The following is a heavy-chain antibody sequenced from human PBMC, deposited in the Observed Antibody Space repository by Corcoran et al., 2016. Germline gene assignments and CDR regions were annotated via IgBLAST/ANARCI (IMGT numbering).Heavy chain of an antibody. V-gene: IGHV3-74*01. CDR3: ARDTSARFDY. Sequence: EVKLVVSGGGSVQPGGSLRLSCAVSGFTFSSYWMHWVRHAPGTGLVWLSRINRDGSSTTYVDSVKGRFTISRDNAKNTLYLQMNSLRAEDTAVDYCARDTSARFDYWGQGTLVTVSS. CDR1: GFTFSSYW. CDR2: INRDGSST. J-gene: IGHJ4*02. D-gene: IGHD2-2*01.